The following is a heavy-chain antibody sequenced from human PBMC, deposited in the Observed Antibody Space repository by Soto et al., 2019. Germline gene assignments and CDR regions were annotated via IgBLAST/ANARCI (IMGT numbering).Heavy chain of an antibody. CDR3: AQRPDAFDI. Sequence: EVKLLESGGGLVQPGGSLRLSCVGSEFTFSMTWDRQAPGKGLEWVSMISNDGSSTYYADSVKGRFTISRDNSKKILYLQMNSLRAEDTAVYYCAQRPDAFDIWGQGTMVTVSS. V-gene: IGHV3-23*01. CDR2: ISNDGSST. J-gene: IGHJ3*02. CDR1: EFTFS.